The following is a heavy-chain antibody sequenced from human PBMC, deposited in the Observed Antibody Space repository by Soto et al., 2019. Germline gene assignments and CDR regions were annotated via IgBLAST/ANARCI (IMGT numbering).Heavy chain of an antibody. Sequence: SETLSLTCAVSGDSISSGYHCAWIRQPPGKGLEWIASIYHSGTTYYNPSLKSRVTISVDTSKNQFSLRLTSVTAADSAMYYCARRVLRFLEWLPYPYFDYWGQGTLVTVSS. D-gene: IGHD3-3*01. V-gene: IGHV4-38-2*01. J-gene: IGHJ4*02. CDR2: IYHSGTT. CDR1: GDSISSGYH. CDR3: ARRVLRFLEWLPYPYFDY.